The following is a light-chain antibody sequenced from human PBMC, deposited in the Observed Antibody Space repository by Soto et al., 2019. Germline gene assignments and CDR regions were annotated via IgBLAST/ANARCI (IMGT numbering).Light chain of an antibody. V-gene: IGKV1-5*03. J-gene: IGKJ4*01. CDR1: QSVNSW. CDR3: QQYNSYPLT. CDR2: KAS. Sequence: DIQMTQSPSTLSASVGDRVTITCRASQSVNSWLAWYQQKPGQAPNFLIYKASSLESGVPSRFSGSGSGTEFTLTISSQQPDDSATYYCQQYNSYPLTFGGGTKVEIK.